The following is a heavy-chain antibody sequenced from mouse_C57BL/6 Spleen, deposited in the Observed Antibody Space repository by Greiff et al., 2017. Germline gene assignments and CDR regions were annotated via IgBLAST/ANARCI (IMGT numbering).Heavy chain of an antibody. V-gene: IGHV1-26*01. J-gene: IGHJ2*01. CDR1: GYTFTDYY. Sequence: EVQLQQSGPELVKPGASVKISCKASGYTFTDYYMNWVKQSHGKSLEWIGDINPNNGGTSYNQKFKGKATLTVDKSSSTAYMELRSLTSEDSAVYYCARGDAFDCWGQGTTLTVSS. CDR3: ARGDAFDC. CDR2: INPNNGGT.